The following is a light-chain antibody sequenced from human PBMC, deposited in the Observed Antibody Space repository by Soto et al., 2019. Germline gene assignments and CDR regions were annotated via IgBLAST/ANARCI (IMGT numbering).Light chain of an antibody. V-gene: IGLV1-40*01. CDR1: SSNIGAGYD. J-gene: IGLJ3*02. CDR2: GNN. CDR3: QSYDSSLSGWV. Sequence: QSVLTQPPSVSGAPWQRVTISCTGSSSNIGAGYDVHWYQQLPGTAPKLLIYGNNNRPSGVPDRFSGSKSGTSASLAITGLQAEDEADYYCQSYDSSLSGWVFGGGTQLTVL.